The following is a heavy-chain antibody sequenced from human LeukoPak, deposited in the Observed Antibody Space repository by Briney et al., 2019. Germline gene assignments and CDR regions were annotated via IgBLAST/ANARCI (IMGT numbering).Heavy chain of an antibody. CDR2: INPSGGST. V-gene: IGHV1-46*01. D-gene: IGHD3-9*01. CDR1: GYTFTSYY. CDR3: ARDRDYDILTGYFQSFDY. Sequence: ASVEVSCKASGYTFTSYYMHWVRQAPGQGLEWMGIINPSGGSTSYAQKFQGRVTMTRDTSTSTVYMELSSLRSEDTAVYYCARDRDYDILTGYFQSFDYWGQGTLVTVSS. J-gene: IGHJ4*02.